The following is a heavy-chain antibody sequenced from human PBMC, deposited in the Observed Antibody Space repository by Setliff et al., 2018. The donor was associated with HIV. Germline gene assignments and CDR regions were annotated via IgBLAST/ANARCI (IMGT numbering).Heavy chain of an antibody. D-gene: IGHD3-16*01. J-gene: IGHJ4*02. CDR1: GGTFSNYA. CDR2: MNPRGAT. Sequence: ASVKVSCKASGGTFSNYAISWVRQAPGQGLEWMGWMNPRGATGYAKEFQGRVTMTRDTSVSTAYMELSSLRSEDTAVYYSVRGNSGGGRELPDFDYWGQGTQVTVSS. V-gene: IGHV1-8*02. CDR3: VRGNSGGGRELPDFDY.